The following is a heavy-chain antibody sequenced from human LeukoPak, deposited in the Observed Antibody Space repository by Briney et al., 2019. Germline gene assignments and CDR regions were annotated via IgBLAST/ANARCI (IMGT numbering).Heavy chain of an antibody. V-gene: IGHV4-39*07. Sequence: SETLSLTCTVSGGSISSSTYYWGWIRQSPGKGLEWIGSVHYSGGSYYNPSLKSRVTISLNTSKNQFSLKLTSVTAADTAVYYCARVKWLPDYWGQGTLVTVSS. J-gene: IGHJ4*02. CDR1: GGSISSSTYY. CDR3: ARVKWLPDY. CDR2: VHYSGGS. D-gene: IGHD6-19*01.